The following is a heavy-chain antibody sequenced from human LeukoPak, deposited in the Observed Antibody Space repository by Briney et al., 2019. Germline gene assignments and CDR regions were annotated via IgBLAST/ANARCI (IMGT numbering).Heavy chain of an antibody. CDR2: ISGSDSNT. V-gene: IGHV3-23*01. CDR1: GFTFSIYA. CDR3: ARTVRADY. Sequence: GGSLRLSCAASGFTFSIYAMSWVRQAPGKGLEWVSVISGSDSNTYYADSVKGRFTISRDNSKNTVYLQMNSLSAGDTAVYYCARTVRADYWGQGTLVTVSS. J-gene: IGHJ4*02. D-gene: IGHD4-11*01.